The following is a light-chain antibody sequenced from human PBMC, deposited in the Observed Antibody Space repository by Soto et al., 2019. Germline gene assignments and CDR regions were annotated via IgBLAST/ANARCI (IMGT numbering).Light chain of an antibody. CDR1: QSVSTY. CDR2: DAS. V-gene: IGKV3-20*01. Sequence: EIVLTRSPGTLSLSPGERATLSCRASQSVSTYLAWYQQKPGQAPRLLIYDASSRATGIPDTFSGSGSGTDFTLTISRLEPEDFAVYSCQQYNYSPGSCGQGTKV. CDR3: QQYNYSPGS. J-gene: IGKJ1*01.